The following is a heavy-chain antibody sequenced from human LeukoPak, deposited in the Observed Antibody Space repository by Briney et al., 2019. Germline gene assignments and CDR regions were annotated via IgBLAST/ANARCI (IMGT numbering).Heavy chain of an antibody. CDR2: IRYDGSNK. CDR1: GFTFSSYG. D-gene: IGHD1-26*01. Sequence: PGGSLRLSCAASGFTFSSYGMHWVRQAPGKGLEWVAFIRYDGSNKYYADSVKGRFTISRDNSKNTLYLQMNSLRAEDTAVYYCAQGVVGATEANWFDPWGQGTLVTVSS. CDR3: AQGVVGATEANWFDP. V-gene: IGHV3-30*02. J-gene: IGHJ5*02.